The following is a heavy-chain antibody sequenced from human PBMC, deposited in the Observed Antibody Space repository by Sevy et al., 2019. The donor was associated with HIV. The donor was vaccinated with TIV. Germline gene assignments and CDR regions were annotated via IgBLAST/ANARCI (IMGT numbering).Heavy chain of an antibody. J-gene: IGHJ4*02. CDR2: IIPIFGTA. CDR3: AALPKIAAAGTGDY. V-gene: IGHV1-69*06. D-gene: IGHD6-13*01. CDR1: GGTFSSYA. Sequence: ASVKVSCKASGGTFSSYAISWVRQAPGQGLEWMGGIIPIFGTANYAQKFQGRVTVTADKSTSTAYMELSRLGSEDTAVYYCAALPKIAAAGTGDYWGQGTLGTVSS.